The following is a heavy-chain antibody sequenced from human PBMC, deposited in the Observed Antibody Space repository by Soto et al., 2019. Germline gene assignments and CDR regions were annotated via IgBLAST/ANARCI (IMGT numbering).Heavy chain of an antibody. V-gene: IGHV3-30*18. CDR3: AKESYSSSSYYYGMDV. CDR1: GFTFSSYG. J-gene: IGHJ6*02. D-gene: IGHD6-6*01. Sequence: QVQLVESGGGVVQPGRSLRLSCAASGFTFSSYGMHRVRQVPGEGLEWVAVISYDGSNKYYADSVKGRFTISRDNSKNTLFLQMNSLRGEDTAVYYCAKESYSSSSYYYGMDVWGQGTTVTVSS. CDR2: ISYDGSNK.